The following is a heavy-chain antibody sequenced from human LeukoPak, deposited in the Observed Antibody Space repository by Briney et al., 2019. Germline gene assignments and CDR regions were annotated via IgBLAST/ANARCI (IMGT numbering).Heavy chain of an antibody. V-gene: IGHV3-48*01. CDR1: GFTFSSYS. J-gene: IGHJ4*02. CDR2: ISSSSSTI. CDR3: ASYRSLGY. D-gene: IGHD1-26*01. Sequence: GGSLRLSCAASGFTFSSYSMNWVRQAPGKGLEWVSYISSSSSTIYYADSVRGRFTISRDNAKNSLYLQMNSLRAEDTAVYYCASYRSLGYWGQGTLVTVSS.